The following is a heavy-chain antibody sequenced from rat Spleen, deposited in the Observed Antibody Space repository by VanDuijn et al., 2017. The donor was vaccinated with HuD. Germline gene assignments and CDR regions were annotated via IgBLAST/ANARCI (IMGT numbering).Heavy chain of an antibody. D-gene: IGHD1-7*01. CDR2: VNSAGST. J-gene: IGHJ3*01. CDR1: GYSITRSYR. CDR3: ARHPPYYGIDGDWFAF. Sequence: EVQLQESGPGLVKPSQSLSLTCSVTGYSITRSYRWGWIRKFPGNKLEWMGYVNSAGSTNYNPSLKSRISITRDTSKKQFFLQVNSLTTEDTATYYCARHPPYYGIDGDWFAFWGQGTLVTVS. V-gene: IGHV3-3*01.